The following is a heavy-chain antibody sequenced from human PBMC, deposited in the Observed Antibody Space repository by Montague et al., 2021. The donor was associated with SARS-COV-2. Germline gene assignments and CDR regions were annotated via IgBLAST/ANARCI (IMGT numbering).Heavy chain of an antibody. Sequence: SETLSLTCTVSGGSINSSSYYWGWIRQPPGKGLEWIGSIYSGSTYYNPSLKSRVTISVDTSKNQFSLKLSSVTAADTAVFYCARELGYCSSTNCFHFDYWGQGTLVTVYS. CDR3: ARELGYCSSTNCFHFDY. CDR1: GGSINSSSYY. CDR2: IYSGST. V-gene: IGHV4-39*07. J-gene: IGHJ4*02. D-gene: IGHD2-2*01.